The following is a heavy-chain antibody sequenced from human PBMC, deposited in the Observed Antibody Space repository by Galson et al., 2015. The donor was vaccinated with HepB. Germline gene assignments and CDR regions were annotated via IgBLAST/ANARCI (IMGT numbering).Heavy chain of an antibody. CDR2: IKSKTDGGTT. Sequence: SLRLSCAASGFTFSNAWMSWVRQAPGKGLEWVGRIKSKTDGGTTDYAAPVKGRFTISRDDSKNTLYLQMNSLKTEDTAVYYCTTDWGYCTNGVCYTVDYWGQGTLVTVSS. D-gene: IGHD2-8*01. J-gene: IGHJ4*02. V-gene: IGHV3-15*01. CDR3: TTDWGYCTNGVCYTVDY. CDR1: GFTFSNAW.